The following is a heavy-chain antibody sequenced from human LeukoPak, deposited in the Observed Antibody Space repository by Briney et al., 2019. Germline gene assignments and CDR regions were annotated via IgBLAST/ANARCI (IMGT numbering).Heavy chain of an antibody. D-gene: IGHD3-22*01. CDR2: VSLYNGNT. Sequence: AASVKVSCKASGYTFNSYGINWVRQAPGQGLEWLGWVSLYNGNTNYAQKIQGRVTITKDTSTSTVYMELRSLRSDDTAIYYCARERSRYYDTSGPASASDIWGQGTLGTVSS. CDR1: GYTFNSYG. V-gene: IGHV1-18*01. CDR3: ARERSRYYDTSGPASASDI. J-gene: IGHJ3*02.